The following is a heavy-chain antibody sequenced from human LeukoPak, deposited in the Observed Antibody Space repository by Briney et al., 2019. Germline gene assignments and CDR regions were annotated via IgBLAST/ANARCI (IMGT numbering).Heavy chain of an antibody. CDR1: GFTFSSYS. V-gene: IGHV3-21*01. CDR2: ISSSSYI. CDR3: ARDSLYSSSSAGDY. D-gene: IGHD6-6*01. J-gene: IGHJ4*02. Sequence: PGGSLRLSCAASGFTFSSYSMNWVRQAPGKGLEWVSSISSSSYIYYADSVKGRFTISRDNAKNSLYLQMNSLRAEDTAVYYCARDSLYSSSSAGDYWGQGTLVTVSS.